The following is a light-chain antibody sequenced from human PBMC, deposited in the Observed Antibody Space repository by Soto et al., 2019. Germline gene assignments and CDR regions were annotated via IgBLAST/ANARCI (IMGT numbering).Light chain of an antibody. CDR2: DVS. CDR3: CSYTTSSTYV. J-gene: IGLJ1*01. CDR1: SSDVGAYNY. Sequence: LTQPASVSGSPGQSIAISCTGTSSDVGAYNYVSWYQQHPGKAPKLMIYDVSNRPSGVSNRFSGSKSGNTASLTISGLQAEDDADYDCCSYTTSSTYVLGTGTKVTX. V-gene: IGLV2-14*03.